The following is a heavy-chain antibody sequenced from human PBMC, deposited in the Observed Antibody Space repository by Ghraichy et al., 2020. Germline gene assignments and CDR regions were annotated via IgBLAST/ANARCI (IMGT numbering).Heavy chain of an antibody. D-gene: IGHD6-19*01. V-gene: IGHV3-33*01. CDR2: IWYDGSNK. Sequence: GGSLRLSCAASGFTFSSYGMHWVRQAPGKGLEWVAVIWYDGSNKYYADSVKGRFTISRDNSKNTLYLQMNSLRAEDTAVYYCARDLIPGAVAVHTTSDYWGQGTLVTVSS. CDR3: ARDLIPGAVAVHTTSDY. CDR1: GFTFSSYG. J-gene: IGHJ4*02.